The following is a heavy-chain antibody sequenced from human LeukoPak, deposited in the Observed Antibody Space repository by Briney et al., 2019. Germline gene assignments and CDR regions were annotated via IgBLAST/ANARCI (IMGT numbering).Heavy chain of an antibody. D-gene: IGHD3-10*01. CDR2: INHSGST. J-gene: IGHJ6*02. V-gene: IGHV4-34*01. CDR3: ARGSRLWFGELFPYYYGMDV. CDR1: GGSFSGYY. Sequence: PSETLSLTCAVYGGSFSGYYWSWIRQPPGKGLEWIGEINHSGSTNYNPSLKSRVTISVDTSKNQFSLKLSSVTAADTAVYYCARGSRLWFGELFPYYYGMDVWGQGTTVTVSS.